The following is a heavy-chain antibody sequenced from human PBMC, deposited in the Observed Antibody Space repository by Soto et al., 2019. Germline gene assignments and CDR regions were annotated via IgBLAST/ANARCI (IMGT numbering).Heavy chain of an antibody. CDR1: GGSISSYY. CDR3: ARDGVISSSKASNWFDP. Sequence: SETLSLTCTVSGGSISSYYWSWIRQPPGKGLEWIGYIYYSGSTNYNPSLKSRVTISVDTSKNQFSLKLSSVTAADTAVYYCARDGVISSSKASNWFDPWGQGTLVTV. CDR2: IYYSGST. D-gene: IGHD3-22*01. J-gene: IGHJ5*02. V-gene: IGHV4-59*01.